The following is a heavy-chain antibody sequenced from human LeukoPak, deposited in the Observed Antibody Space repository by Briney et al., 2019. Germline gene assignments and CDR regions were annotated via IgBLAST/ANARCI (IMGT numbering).Heavy chain of an antibody. D-gene: IGHD2-15*01. CDR3: ARDLPYCSGGSCLFDH. CDR2: INSRSSYI. Sequence: GGSLRLSCAASGFTFSTYTMNWVRQAPGKGLEWVSSINSRSSYIYYADSVKGRFTISRDNAKNSLYLQMNSLRAEDTAVYYCARDLPYCSGGSCLFDHWGQGSLVTVSS. V-gene: IGHV3-21*01. CDR1: GFTFSTYT. J-gene: IGHJ4*02.